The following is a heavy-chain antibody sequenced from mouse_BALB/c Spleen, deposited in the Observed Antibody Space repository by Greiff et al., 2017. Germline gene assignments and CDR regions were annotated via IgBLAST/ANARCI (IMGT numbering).Heavy chain of an antibody. D-gene: IGHD1-2*01. CDR1: GFTFSSYA. V-gene: IGHV5-9-4*01. CDR2: ISSGGSYT. J-gene: IGHJ3*01. CDR3: ARADITTATGFAY. Sequence: EVKLVESGGGLVKPGGSLKLSCAASGFTFSSYAMSWVRQSPEKRLEWVAEISSGGSYTYYPDTVTGRFTISRDNAKNTLYLEMSSLRSEDTAMYYCARADITTATGFAYWGQGTLVTVSA.